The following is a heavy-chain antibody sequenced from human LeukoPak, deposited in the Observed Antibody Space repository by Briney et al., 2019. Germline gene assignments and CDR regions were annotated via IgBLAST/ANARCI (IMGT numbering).Heavy chain of an antibody. Sequence: PSETLSLTCAVYGGSFSGYYWNWIRQSPGKGLEWIGEINHRGSTNYNPSLKSRVTISVDTSKNQFSLKLSSVTAADTAVYYCAREGSEVLLWFGESHDAFDIWGQGTMVTVSS. J-gene: IGHJ3*02. CDR1: GGSFSGYY. D-gene: IGHD3-10*01. V-gene: IGHV4-34*01. CDR3: AREGSEVLLWFGESHDAFDI. CDR2: INHRGST.